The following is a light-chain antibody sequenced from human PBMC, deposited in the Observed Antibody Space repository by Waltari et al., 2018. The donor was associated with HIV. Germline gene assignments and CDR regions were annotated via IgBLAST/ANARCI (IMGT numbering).Light chain of an antibody. CDR2: EVS. CDR3: SSYAGSNNLV. Sequence: QSALTQPPSASGSPGQSVTISCTGNSRDVGGYNSVSWYQQHPGKAPKLMIYEVSKRPSGVPDRFSGSKSGNTASLTVSGLQAEDEADYYCSSYAGSNNLVFGGGTKLTVL. V-gene: IGLV2-8*01. CDR1: SRDVGGYNS. J-gene: IGLJ2*01.